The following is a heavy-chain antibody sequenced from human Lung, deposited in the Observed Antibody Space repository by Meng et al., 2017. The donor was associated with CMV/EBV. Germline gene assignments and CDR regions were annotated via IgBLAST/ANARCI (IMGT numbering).Heavy chain of an antibody. V-gene: IGHV1-46*01. D-gene: IGHD3-16*01. J-gene: IGHJ4*02. CDR3: ARSPQGLGY. CDR1: GYTFTSYY. CDR2: INPSGGST. Sequence: QVQLVQSGAEVKKPXXPXKVSCKASGYTFTSYYMHWVRQAPGQGLEWMGIINPSGGSTSYAQKFQGRVTMTRDTSTSTVYMELSSLRSEDTAVYYCARSPQGLGYWGQGTLVTVSS.